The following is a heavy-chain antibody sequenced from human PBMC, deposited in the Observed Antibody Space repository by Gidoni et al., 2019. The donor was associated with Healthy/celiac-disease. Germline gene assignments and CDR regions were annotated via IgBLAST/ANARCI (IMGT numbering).Heavy chain of an antibody. CDR3: ARGAYYDSSGYLDY. D-gene: IGHD3-22*01. CDR2: ISSSSSTI. V-gene: IGHV3-48*01. J-gene: IGHJ4*02. CDR1: GFTFSSYS. Sequence: EVQLVESGGGLVQPGGSLRLSCAASGFTFSSYSMNWVRQAPGKGLEWVSYISSSSSTIYYADSVKGRFTISRDNAKNSLYLQMNSLRAEDTAVYYCARGAYYDSSGYLDYWGQGTLVTVSS.